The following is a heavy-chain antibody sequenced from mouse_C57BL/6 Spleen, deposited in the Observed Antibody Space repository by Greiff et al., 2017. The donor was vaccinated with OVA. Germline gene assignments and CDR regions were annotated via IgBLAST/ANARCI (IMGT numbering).Heavy chain of an antibody. Sequence: QVQLQQPGAELVKPGASVKVSCKASGYTFTSYWMHWVKQRPGQGLEWIGRIHPSDSDTNYNQKFKGKATLTVDKSSSTAYMQLSSLTSEVSAVYYCARDGNSRYWYFDVWGTGTTVTVSS. V-gene: IGHV1-74*01. CDR1: GYTFTSYW. J-gene: IGHJ1*03. CDR3: ARDGNSRYWYFDV. CDR2: IHPSDSDT. D-gene: IGHD2-1*01.